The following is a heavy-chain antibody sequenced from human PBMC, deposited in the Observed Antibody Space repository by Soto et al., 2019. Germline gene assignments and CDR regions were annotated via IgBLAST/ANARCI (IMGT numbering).Heavy chain of an antibody. CDR2: ISYDGSNK. V-gene: IGHV3-30*18. D-gene: IGHD1-26*01. CDR3: AKDRPSGSRPYYYGMDV. CDR1: GFTFSSYG. Sequence: QVQLVESGGGVVQPGRSLRLSCAASGFTFSSYGMHWVRQAPGKGLEWVAVISYDGSNKYYADSVKGRFTISRDNSKNTLDLQMNSLRAEDTAVYYCAKDRPSGSRPYYYGMDVWGQGTTVTASS. J-gene: IGHJ6*02.